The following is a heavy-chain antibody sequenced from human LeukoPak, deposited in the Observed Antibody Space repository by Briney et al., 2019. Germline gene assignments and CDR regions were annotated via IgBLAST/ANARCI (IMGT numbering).Heavy chain of an antibody. J-gene: IGHJ4*02. Sequence: GGSLRLSCAASGFIFSSYGMHWVRQAPGKGLEWVAFIRYDGSNKYYADSVKGRFTTSRDNSKNTLYLQMNSLRAEGTAVYYCAKGKAYDFWSGYSGALDYWGQGTLVTVSS. D-gene: IGHD3-3*01. CDR2: IRYDGSNK. CDR3: AKGKAYDFWSGYSGALDY. CDR1: GFIFSSYG. V-gene: IGHV3-30*02.